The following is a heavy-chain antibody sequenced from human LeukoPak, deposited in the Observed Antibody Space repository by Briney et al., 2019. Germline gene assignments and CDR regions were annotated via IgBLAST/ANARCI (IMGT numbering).Heavy chain of an antibody. CDR1: GFTFSSYS. D-gene: IGHD3-22*01. J-gene: IGHJ3*02. CDR2: ISGSSSII. CDR3: ARSGTTYYYDSGSRI. Sequence: GGSLRLSCAASGFTFSSYSMNWVRQAPGKGLEWVSFISGSSSIIHYADSVEGRFTISRDNAKNSLYLQMNSLRAEDTAVYYCARSGTTYYYDSGSRIWGQGTMVTVSS. V-gene: IGHV3-48*04.